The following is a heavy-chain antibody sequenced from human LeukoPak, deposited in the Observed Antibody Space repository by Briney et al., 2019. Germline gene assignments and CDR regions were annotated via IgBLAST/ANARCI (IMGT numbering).Heavy chain of an antibody. CDR1: GYTFTSYG. Sequence: GASVKVSCKASGYTFTSYGISWVPQAPGPGLEGMGWMSAYNDNTNYAQKLQGRVTMTTDTSTSTAYMELRSVRSDDTGVYYCARNYAGDYYYYYYMDVWGKGTTVTVSS. CDR2: MSAYNDNT. CDR3: ARNYAGDYYYYYYMDV. D-gene: IGHD4-23*01. V-gene: IGHV1-18*01. J-gene: IGHJ6*03.